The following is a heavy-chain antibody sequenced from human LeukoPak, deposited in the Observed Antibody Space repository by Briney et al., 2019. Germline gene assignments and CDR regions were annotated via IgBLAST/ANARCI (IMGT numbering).Heavy chain of an antibody. D-gene: IGHD3-22*01. CDR2: INPSGGST. Sequence: ASVKVSCRASGYTFTGYYMHWVRQAPGQGLEWMGIINPSGGSTSYAQKFQGRVTMTRDTSTSTVYMELSSLRSEDTAVYYCAILSYYYDSSGYSIFDYWGQGTLVTVSS. CDR1: GYTFTGYY. J-gene: IGHJ4*02. V-gene: IGHV1-46*01. CDR3: AILSYYYDSSGYSIFDY.